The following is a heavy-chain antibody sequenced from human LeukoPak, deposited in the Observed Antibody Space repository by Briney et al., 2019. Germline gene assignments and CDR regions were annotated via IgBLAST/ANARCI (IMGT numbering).Heavy chain of an antibody. CDR2: INPSGGST. CDR1: GYTFTSYY. V-gene: IGHV1-46*01. D-gene: IGHD3-22*01. J-gene: IGHJ4*02. CDR3: ARDGAPYYYDSSGYSNFDY. Sequence: GASVKVSCKASGYTFTSYYMHWVRQAPGQGLEWMGLINPSGGSTSYAQKFQGRVTMTRDTSTSTVYMELSSLRSEDTAVYYCARDGAPYYYDSSGYSNFDYWGQGTLVTVSS.